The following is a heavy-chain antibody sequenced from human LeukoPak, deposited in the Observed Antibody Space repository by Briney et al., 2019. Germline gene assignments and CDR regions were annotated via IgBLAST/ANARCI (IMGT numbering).Heavy chain of an antibody. D-gene: IGHD6-19*01. Sequence: PSETLSLTCTVSDGSISSYYWSWIRQPPGKGLEWIGYIYYSGSTNYNPSLKSRVTMSVDTSKTQFSLKLSCVTAADTAVYYCARAPSGWDAFDIWGQGTMVTVSS. CDR1: DGSISSYY. CDR3: ARAPSGWDAFDI. J-gene: IGHJ3*02. V-gene: IGHV4-59*01. CDR2: IYYSGST.